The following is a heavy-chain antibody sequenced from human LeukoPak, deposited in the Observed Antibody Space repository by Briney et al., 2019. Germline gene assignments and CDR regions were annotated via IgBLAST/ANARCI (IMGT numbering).Heavy chain of an antibody. Sequence: PGGSLRLSCEASGFSLSDYGMHWVRQAPGKGLEWVAFVRYDGTSRFYGHSVKDRFTVSKDNSRNTLYLQLNSLRPDDTAVYYCSRCRDSRGPADSFDIWGQGTMVTVSS. CDR2: VRYDGTSR. CDR1: GFSLSDYG. V-gene: IGHV3-30*02. CDR3: SRCRDSRGPADSFDI. J-gene: IGHJ3*02. D-gene: IGHD3-22*01.